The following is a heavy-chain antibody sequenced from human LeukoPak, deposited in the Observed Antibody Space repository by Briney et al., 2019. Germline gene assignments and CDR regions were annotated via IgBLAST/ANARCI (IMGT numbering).Heavy chain of an antibody. CDR3: ARYLRGRGIAGTPDAFDI. CDR2: INPNSGGT. D-gene: IGHD6-13*01. V-gene: IGHV1-2*04. J-gene: IGHJ3*02. Sequence: ASVKVSCKASGYTFTGYYMHWVRQAPGQGLEWMGWINPNSGGTNYAQKFQGWDTMTRDTSISTAYMELSRLRSDDTAVYYCARYLRGRGIAGTPDAFDIWGQGTMVTVSS. CDR1: GYTFTGYY.